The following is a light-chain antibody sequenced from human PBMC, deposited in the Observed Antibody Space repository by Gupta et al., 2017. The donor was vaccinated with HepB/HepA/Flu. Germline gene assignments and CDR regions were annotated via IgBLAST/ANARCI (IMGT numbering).Light chain of an antibody. CDR2: STN. J-gene: IGLJ3*02. CDR1: SGPVSTSYY. Sequence: QTVVTQEPSFSVSPGGTVTLTCGLSSGPVSTSYYPSWYQQTPGQAPRTLSYSTNTRSSGVPDRCSGSILGNKAALTSTGAQADDEADYYCVLYMGSGIWVFGGGTKLTVL. CDR3: VLYMGSGIWV. V-gene: IGLV8-61*01.